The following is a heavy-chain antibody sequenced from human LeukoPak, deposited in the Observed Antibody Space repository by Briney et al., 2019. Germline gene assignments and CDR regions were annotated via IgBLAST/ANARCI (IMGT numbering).Heavy chain of an antibody. CDR1: GGSISSSSYY. Sequence: SETLSLTCTVSGGSISSSSYYWGWIRQPPGKGLEWIGSIYYSGSTYYNPSLKSRVTISVDTSKNQFSLKLSSVTAADTAVYYCARAPSRVDYVWGSYRHRYYYGMDVWGQGTTVTVSS. CDR2: IYYSGST. J-gene: IGHJ6*02. D-gene: IGHD3-16*02. V-gene: IGHV4-39*07. CDR3: ARAPSRVDYVWGSYRHRYYYGMDV.